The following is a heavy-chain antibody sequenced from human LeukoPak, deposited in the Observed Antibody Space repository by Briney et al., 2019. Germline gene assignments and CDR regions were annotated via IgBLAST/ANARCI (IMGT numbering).Heavy chain of an antibody. Sequence: ASVKVSCKASGYTFTSYAMHWVRQAPGQRLEWMGIINPSGGSTSYAQKFQGRVTMTRDTSTSTVYMELSSLRSEDTAVDYCARGYCSSTSCYQIAYNWFDPWGQGTLVTVSS. J-gene: IGHJ5*02. CDR2: INPSGGST. D-gene: IGHD2-2*01. CDR3: ARGYCSSTSCYQIAYNWFDP. V-gene: IGHV1-46*01. CDR1: GYTFTSYA.